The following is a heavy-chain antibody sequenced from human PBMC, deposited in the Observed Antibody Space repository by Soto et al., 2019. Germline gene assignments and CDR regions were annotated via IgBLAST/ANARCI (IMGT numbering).Heavy chain of an antibody. Sequence: SETLSLTCAVSGGTIISSNWWSWVRQPPGKGLEWIGDIYHSGSTNYNPSLKSRVTISVDTSKNQFSLKLSSVTAADTAVYYCARSVDPWGQGTLVTVSS. CDR3: ARSVDP. CDR1: GGTIISSNW. J-gene: IGHJ5*02. V-gene: IGHV4-4*02. CDR2: IYHSGST.